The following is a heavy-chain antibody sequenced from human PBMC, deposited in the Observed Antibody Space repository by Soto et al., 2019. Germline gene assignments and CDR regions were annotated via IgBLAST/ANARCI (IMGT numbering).Heavy chain of an antibody. CDR1: GYTFSSYG. D-gene: IGHD1-26*01. CDR2: ASPYGNNT. CDR3: ARVEVGPTGDY. Sequence: HLVQSGAEVKKPGASVRVSCKASGYTFSSYGISWVRQAPGQGLEWMGWASPYGNNTDDAQKFQGRVTMTTDTSTSTAYMVLRSLRSDDTAVYFGARVEVGPTGDYWGQGTLVTVSS. V-gene: IGHV1-18*01. J-gene: IGHJ4*02.